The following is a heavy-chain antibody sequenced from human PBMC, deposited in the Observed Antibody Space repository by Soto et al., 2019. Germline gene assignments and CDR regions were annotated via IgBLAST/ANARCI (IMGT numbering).Heavy chain of an antibody. CDR3: AKDRVTVFGVITNIDFDY. V-gene: IGHV3-23*01. CDR2: ISGSGGRT. J-gene: IGHJ4*02. D-gene: IGHD3-3*01. Sequence: GGSLRLSCAASGFTFSSYAMSWVRQAPGKGLEWVSVISGSGGRTYNADSVKGRFTISRDNSKNTLYLQMNSLRADDTAVYYCAKDRVTVFGVITNIDFDYWGQGTLVTVSS. CDR1: GFTFSSYA.